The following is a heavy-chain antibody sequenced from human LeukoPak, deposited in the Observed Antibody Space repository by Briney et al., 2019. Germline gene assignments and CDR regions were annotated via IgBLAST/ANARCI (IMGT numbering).Heavy chain of an antibody. CDR2: MSSSGSGI. CDR3: ARGKRTMDV. Sequence: GGSPRLSCVASGFTFSDYYMTWIRQAPGRGLEWVSYMSSSGSGIYYTESVKGRLTISRDNTNNSLFLQMNSLRAEDTAVYYCARGKRTMDVWGQGTTVIVSS. J-gene: IGHJ6*02. V-gene: IGHV3-11*01. CDR1: GFTFSDYY.